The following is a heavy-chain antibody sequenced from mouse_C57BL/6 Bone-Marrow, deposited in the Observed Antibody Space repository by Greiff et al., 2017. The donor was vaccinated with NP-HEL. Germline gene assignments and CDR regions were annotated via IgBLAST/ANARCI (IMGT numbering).Heavy chain of an antibody. D-gene: IGHD1-1*01. CDR2: IYPRSGNT. Sequence: VQLQQSGAELARPGASVKLSCKASGYTFTSYGISWVKQRTGQGLEWIGEIYPRSGNTYYNEKFKGKATLTADKYSSTAYMELRSLTAEDSAVYCCARDRLPGSSRHWYFDVWGTGTTVTVSS. CDR3: ARDRLPGSSRHWYFDV. CDR1: GYTFTSYG. V-gene: IGHV1-81*01. J-gene: IGHJ1*03.